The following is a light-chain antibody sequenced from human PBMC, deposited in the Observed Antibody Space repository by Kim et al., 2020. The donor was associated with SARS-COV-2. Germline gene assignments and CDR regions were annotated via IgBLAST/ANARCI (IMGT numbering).Light chain of an antibody. V-gene: IGLV3-21*04. Sequence: PGQTARITWGENNSGDKSVHWYQQKPGQAPMVVIHYDSDRPSGIPERISGSNSGNTATLTISRVEAGDEADYYCQLWDTTSDHPGVFGGGTQLTVL. J-gene: IGLJ3*02. CDR2: YDS. CDR3: QLWDTTSDHPGV. CDR1: NSGDKS.